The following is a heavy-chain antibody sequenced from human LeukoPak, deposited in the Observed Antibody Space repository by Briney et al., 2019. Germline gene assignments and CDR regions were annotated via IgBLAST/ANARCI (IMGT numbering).Heavy chain of an antibody. CDR2: IHYSGST. D-gene: IGHD3-9*01. CDR3: ARAVENDWTPSFFDY. CDR1: GGSISSYY. Sequence: SETLSLTCSVSGGSISSYYWTWIRQFPGQGLEWIGYIHYSGSTNHNPSLRSRVTMSVDTSRNQFSLQVTSVTAADTAVYYCARAVENDWTPSFFDYWGRGTLVTVSS. V-gene: IGHV4-59*08. J-gene: IGHJ4*02.